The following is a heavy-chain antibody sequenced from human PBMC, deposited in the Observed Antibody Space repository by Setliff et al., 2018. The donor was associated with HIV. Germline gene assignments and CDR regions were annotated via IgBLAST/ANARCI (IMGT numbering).Heavy chain of an antibody. CDR2: IKQDGSEK. CDR1: GFSFSNYW. Sequence: GGSLRLSCAASGFSFSNYWMSWVRQAPGKGLEWVARIKQDGSEKYHVDSVKGRFTISRDNAKNSLYLQMNSLRAEDTAVYYCASWVGELPHFDYWGQGTLVTVSS. J-gene: IGHJ4*02. D-gene: IGHD1-26*01. V-gene: IGHV3-7*01. CDR3: ASWVGELPHFDY.